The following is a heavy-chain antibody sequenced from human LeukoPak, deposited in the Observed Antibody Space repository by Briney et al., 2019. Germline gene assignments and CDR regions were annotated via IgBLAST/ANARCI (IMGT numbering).Heavy chain of an antibody. CDR2: INPNSGGT. D-gene: IGHD2-8*01. CDR3: ARDRSGYCTNGVCSSHPYYYYYYMDV. CDR1: GYTFTGYY. J-gene: IGHJ6*03. Sequence: ASVKVSCKASGYTFTGYYMHWVRQAPGQGLEWMGRINPNSGGTNYAQKFQGRVTMTRDTSISTAYMELSRLRSDDTAVYYCARDRSGYCTNGVCSSHPYYYYYYMDVWGKGTTVTVSS. V-gene: IGHV1-2*06.